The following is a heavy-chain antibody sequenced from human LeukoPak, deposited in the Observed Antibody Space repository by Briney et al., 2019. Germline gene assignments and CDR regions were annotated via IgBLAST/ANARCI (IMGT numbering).Heavy chain of an antibody. V-gene: IGHV3-9*01. CDR1: GITFHDHA. Sequence: QAGGSLRLSCAASGITFHDHAMYWVRQGPGKGLEWVSGICWNSGRIGYAASVKGRLTISRDNSKNTLYLQMNSLRAEDTAVYYCAREGDYFAAFDIWGQGTMVTVSS. CDR2: ICWNSGRI. CDR3: AREGDYFAAFDI. J-gene: IGHJ3*02. D-gene: IGHD4-17*01.